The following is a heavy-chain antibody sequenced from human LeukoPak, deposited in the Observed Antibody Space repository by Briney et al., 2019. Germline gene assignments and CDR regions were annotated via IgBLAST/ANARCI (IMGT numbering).Heavy chain of an antibody. Sequence: GGSLRLSCAASGFSFDDYPMHWVRQAPGKGLEWVSLINEDGGKTFYADSVRGRFTISRDNSKNSLYLQMNSLRTEDTALYYCAKEIDTLGTNAFDIWGRGTIVTVSS. CDR1: GFSFDDYP. D-gene: IGHD2-15*01. J-gene: IGHJ3*02. CDR2: INEDGGKT. CDR3: AKEIDTLGTNAFDI. V-gene: IGHV3-43*02.